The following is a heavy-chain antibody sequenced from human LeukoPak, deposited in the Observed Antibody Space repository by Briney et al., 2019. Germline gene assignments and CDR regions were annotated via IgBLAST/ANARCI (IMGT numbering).Heavy chain of an antibody. V-gene: IGHV4-39*01. CDR3: ARVGPNYYDSSEI. Sequence: PSETLSLTCTVSGGSISSSSYYWGWIRQPPGKGLEWIGSIYYSGSTYYNPSLKSRVTISVDTSKNQFSLKLSSVTAADTAVYYCARVGPNYYDSSEIWGQGTMVTVSS. J-gene: IGHJ3*02. CDR1: GGSISSSSYY. CDR2: IYYSGST. D-gene: IGHD3-22*01.